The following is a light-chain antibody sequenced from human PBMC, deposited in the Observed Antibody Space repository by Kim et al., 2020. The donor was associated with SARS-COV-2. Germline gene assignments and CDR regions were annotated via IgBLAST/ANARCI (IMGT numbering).Light chain of an antibody. V-gene: IGLV3-21*04. J-gene: IGLJ2*01. Sequence: SYELTQPPSVSVAPGKTARITCGGNNIGSKSVHWYQQKPGQAPVLVIYYDSDRPSGIPERFSGSNSGNTATLTISRVEAGDEADYYCQVWDSSSDPVVFGGGIQLTVL. CDR2: YDS. CDR1: NIGSKS. CDR3: QVWDSSSDPVV.